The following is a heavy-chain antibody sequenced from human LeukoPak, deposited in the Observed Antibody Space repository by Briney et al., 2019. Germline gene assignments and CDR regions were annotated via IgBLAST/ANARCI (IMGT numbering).Heavy chain of an antibody. Sequence: SETLSLTCSVSGGSIGGAGSYWTWIRQQPGKDLDWIGYIYSTGSTSFNPSLRGRVSMSVDTSENQFSLRLSSVTAADRGVYFCARQRGYDSGGTGSFDSWGQGTLVTVSS. V-gene: IGHV4-31*03. CDR1: GGSIGGAGSY. CDR3: ARQRGYDSGGTGSFDS. D-gene: IGHD6-19*01. J-gene: IGHJ4*02. CDR2: IYSTGST.